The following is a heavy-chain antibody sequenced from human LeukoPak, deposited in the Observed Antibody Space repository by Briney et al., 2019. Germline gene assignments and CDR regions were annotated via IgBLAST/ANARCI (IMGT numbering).Heavy chain of an antibody. Sequence: SETLSLTCAVSGYSISSGYYWGWIRQPPGKGLEWIGSIYHSGSNYYNPSLKSRVTISVDTSKNQFSLKLSSVTAADTAVYYCARLTGDWYFDLWGRGTLVTVSS. V-gene: IGHV4-38-2*01. J-gene: IGHJ2*01. CDR1: GYSISSGYY. CDR2: IYHSGSN. CDR3: ARLTGDWYFDL. D-gene: IGHD7-27*01.